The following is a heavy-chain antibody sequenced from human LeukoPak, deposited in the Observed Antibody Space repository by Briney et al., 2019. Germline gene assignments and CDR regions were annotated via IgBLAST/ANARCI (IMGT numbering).Heavy chain of an antibody. J-gene: IGHJ4*02. CDR3: ASGIQFRFINY. V-gene: IGHV3-48*03. D-gene: IGHD5-24*01. CDR1: GFPFSSYV. CDR2: INHNAEMI. Sequence: GGSLRLSCEASGFPFSSYVMSWVRQAPGKGLEWIAYINHNAEMIFYPDFVKGRFTISRDNAKNSLYLEMNSLTPEDTASYYCASGIQFRFINYWGQGTLVTVSS.